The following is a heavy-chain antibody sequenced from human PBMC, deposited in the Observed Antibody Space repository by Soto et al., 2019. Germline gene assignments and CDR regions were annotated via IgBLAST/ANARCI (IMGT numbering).Heavy chain of an antibody. V-gene: IGHV1-69*12. CDR2: IIPIFGTA. Sequence: QVQLVQSGAEVKKPVSSVKVSCNASGGTFSSYAISWVRQAPGQGLEWMGGIIPIFGTANYAQKFQGRVTITADESTSTAEMELSRLRSEDTAVYYCASWQGVMVEYYYGMDVWGQGTKVTVA. CDR3: ASWQGVMVEYYYGMDV. J-gene: IGHJ6*02. D-gene: IGHD2-15*01. CDR1: GGTFSSYA.